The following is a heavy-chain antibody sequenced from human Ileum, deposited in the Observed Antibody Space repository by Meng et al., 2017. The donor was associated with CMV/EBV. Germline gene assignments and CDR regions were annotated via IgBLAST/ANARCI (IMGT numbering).Heavy chain of an antibody. CDR3: TTDVVGYCSSTSCYTRFDP. D-gene: IGHD2-2*02. J-gene: IGHJ5*02. CDR1: RGW. CDR2: IKSKTDGGTT. V-gene: IGHV3-15*01. Sequence: RGWMGWVRQAQGKGLEWVGRIKSKTDGGTTDYAAPVKGRFTISRDDSKNTLYLQMNSLKTEDTAVYYCTTDVVGYCSSTSCYTRFDPWGQGTLVTVSS.